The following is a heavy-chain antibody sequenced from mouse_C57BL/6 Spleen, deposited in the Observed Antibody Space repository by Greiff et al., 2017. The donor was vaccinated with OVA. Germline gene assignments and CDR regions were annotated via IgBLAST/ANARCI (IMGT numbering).Heavy chain of an antibody. CDR2: ISSGSSTI. CDR3: ARGGGTDYAMDY. J-gene: IGHJ4*01. V-gene: IGHV5-17*01. D-gene: IGHD4-1*01. Sequence: EVHLVESGGGLVKPGGSLKLSCAASGFTFSDYGMHWVRQAPEKGLEWVAYISSGSSTIYYADTVKGRFTIARDNAKNTLFLQMTSLRSEDTAMYYCARGGGTDYAMDYWGQGTSVTVSS. CDR1: GFTFSDYG.